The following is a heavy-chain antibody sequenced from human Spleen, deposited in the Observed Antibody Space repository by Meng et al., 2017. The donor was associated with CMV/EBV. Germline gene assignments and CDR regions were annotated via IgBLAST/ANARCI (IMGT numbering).Heavy chain of an antibody. CDR2: IHPHRGDT. CDR1: RYTFTTHA. Sequence: VSCKASRYTFTTHAVHWVRQATGQGLEWMGWIHPHRGDTNYAQQFQGRVTLTRDTSINTGYMELTRLTSDDTAVYYCARDNNWGPDYWGQGTLVTVSS. CDR3: ARDNNWGPDY. D-gene: IGHD7-27*01. V-gene: IGHV1-2*02. J-gene: IGHJ4*02.